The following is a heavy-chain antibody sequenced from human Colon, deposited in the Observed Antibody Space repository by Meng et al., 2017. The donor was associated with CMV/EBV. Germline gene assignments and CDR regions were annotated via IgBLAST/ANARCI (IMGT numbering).Heavy chain of an antibody. CDR3: AKRDTIFWDY. Sequence: VQRVECGGGVVQPGGSLRLSCAASGFSFSSYGMSWVRQAPGKGLEWVSTISSSGGTTYYSDSLKGRFTISRDNSKNTLYLQMNSLRAEDTAIYYCAKRDTIFWDYWGQGTLVTVSS. CDR1: GFSFSSYG. CDR2: ISSSGGTT. J-gene: IGHJ4*02. D-gene: IGHD3-3*01. V-gene: IGHV3-23*04.